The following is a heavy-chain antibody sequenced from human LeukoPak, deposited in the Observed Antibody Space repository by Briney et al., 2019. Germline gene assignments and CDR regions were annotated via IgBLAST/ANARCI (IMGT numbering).Heavy chain of an antibody. CDR1: GFTFSTYW. D-gene: IGHD2-15*01. J-gene: IGHJ4*02. Sequence: GGSLRLSCAASGFTFSTYWMSWVRQAPGKGLEWVANINQDGSDKYYVDSVKGRFTISRDNAKNSLYLQMNSLRAEDTAVYYCARPRYCSSGNCYSDCWGQGALVTVSS. CDR2: INQDGSDK. V-gene: IGHV3-7*01. CDR3: ARPRYCSSGNCYSDC.